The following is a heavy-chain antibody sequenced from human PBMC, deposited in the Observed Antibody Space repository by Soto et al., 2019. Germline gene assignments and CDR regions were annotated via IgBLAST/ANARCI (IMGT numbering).Heavy chain of an antibody. V-gene: IGHV3-30*18. CDR1: GFTFSSYG. CDR3: TKVLGMATMISFDY. J-gene: IGHJ4*02. D-gene: IGHD5-12*01. CDR2: ISYDGGNK. Sequence: PGGSLRLSCAASGFTFSSYGMHWVRQAPGKGLEWVAVISYDGGNKYYADSVKGRFTISRDNSKNTLYLQMNSLRAEDTAVYYCTKVLGMATMISFDYWGQGTLVTVSS.